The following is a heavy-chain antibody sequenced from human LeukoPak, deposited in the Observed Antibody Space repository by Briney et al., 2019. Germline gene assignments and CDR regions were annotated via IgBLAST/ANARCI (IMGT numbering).Heavy chain of an antibody. CDR1: GFSFSMFW. V-gene: IGHV3-7*01. CDR3: ARLADYDYVWGSDF. J-gene: IGHJ4*02. Sequence: EGSLRLSCGASGFSFSMFWMTWVRQAPGKGLEWVANIKQDGSEQYYVDSVKGRFTISRDNAKSSLYLQMNRLRVEDTAVYYCARLADYDYVWGSDFWGQGTLVTVSS. CDR2: IKQDGSEQ. D-gene: IGHD3-16*01.